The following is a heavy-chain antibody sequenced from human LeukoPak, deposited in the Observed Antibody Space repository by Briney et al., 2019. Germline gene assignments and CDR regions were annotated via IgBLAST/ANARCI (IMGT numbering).Heavy chain of an antibody. CDR2: ISWDGRNM. CDR1: GFSLDDYA. J-gene: IGHJ3*01. D-gene: IGHD1-26*01. CDR3: IKDMGFDLLKDAFDL. Sequence: SLKISCAASGFSLDDYAMHWVRQAPGQGLEWVSSISWDGRNMAYAASVKGRFTISRDNAQNSLYLQMYSLKIEDTAFYYCIKDMGFDLLKDAFDLWGQGMLVTVSS. V-gene: IGHV3-9*01.